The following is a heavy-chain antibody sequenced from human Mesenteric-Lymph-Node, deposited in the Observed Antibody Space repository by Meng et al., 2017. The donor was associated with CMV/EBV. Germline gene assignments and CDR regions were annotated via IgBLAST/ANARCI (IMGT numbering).Heavy chain of an antibody. CDR3: AKDRRGGTLAPTYYFGLDV. CDR2: ISGSGGST. D-gene: IGHD1-7*01. V-gene: IGHV3-23*01. Sequence: GESLKISCEASGFTFRSYAMSWVRLVPGKGLEWVSAISGSGGSTYYADSVKGRFTVSRDSSKNTLYLQLNTLRAEDTATYFCAKDRRGGTLAPTYYFGLDVWGQGTTVPSP. CDR1: GFTFRSYA. J-gene: IGHJ6*02.